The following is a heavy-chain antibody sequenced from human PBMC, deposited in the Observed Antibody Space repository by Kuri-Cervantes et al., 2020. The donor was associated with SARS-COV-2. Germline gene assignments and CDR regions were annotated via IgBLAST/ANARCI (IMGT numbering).Heavy chain of an antibody. CDR1: GFIFSNYW. CDR3: ARAGVTIFGVVSAFDY. CDR2: IKQDGSEE. D-gene: IGHD3-3*01. V-gene: IGHV3-7*04. J-gene: IGHJ4*02. Sequence: GGSLRLSCAGSGFIFSNYWMTWVRQAPGKGLEWVANIKQDGSEEFYVDSVKGRFTVSRDNAKNSLYPQMNSLRAEDTAVYYCARAGVTIFGVVSAFDYWGQGTLVTVSS.